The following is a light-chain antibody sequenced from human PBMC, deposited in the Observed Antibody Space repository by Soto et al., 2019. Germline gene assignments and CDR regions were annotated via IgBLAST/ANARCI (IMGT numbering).Light chain of an antibody. V-gene: IGLV2-14*01. CDR1: SSDVGGYNY. J-gene: IGLJ2*01. Sequence: QSALTQPASVSGSPGQSITISCTGTSSDVGGYNYVSWYQQHPGKAPKLMIYDVSHRPSGVSNRFSGSKSGNTASLTISGLQAEDEADYYCSSYTSSSNSVVFGGGTKVTVL. CDR2: DVS. CDR3: SSYTSSSNSVV.